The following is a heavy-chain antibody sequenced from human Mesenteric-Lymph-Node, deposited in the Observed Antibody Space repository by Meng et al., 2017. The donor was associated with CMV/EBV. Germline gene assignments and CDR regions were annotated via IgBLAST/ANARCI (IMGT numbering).Heavy chain of an antibody. Sequence: SETLSLTCAVYGGSFSGYYWSWIRQTPGKGLEWIGEVNHSGSTNYNPSLKSRVTVSVDTSKNQFSLKLTSVTAADTAVYYCARVIASAGTRWFDPWGQGTLVTVSS. D-gene: IGHD6-13*01. CDR2: VNHSGST. CDR1: GGSFSGYY. CDR3: ARVIASAGTRWFDP. J-gene: IGHJ5*02. V-gene: IGHV4-34*01.